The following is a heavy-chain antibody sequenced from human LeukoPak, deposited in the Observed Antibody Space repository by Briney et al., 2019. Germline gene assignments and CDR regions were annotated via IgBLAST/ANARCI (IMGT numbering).Heavy chain of an antibody. V-gene: IGHV1-2*02. CDR3: ARKSYYYDSSGYPNAFDI. CDR2: INPNSGGT. CDR1: GYTFTGYY. J-gene: IGHJ3*02. Sequence: ASVKVSCKASGYTFTGYYMHWVRQAPGQRLEWMGWINPNSGGTNYAQKFQGRVTMTRDTSISTAYMELSRLRSDDTAVYYCARKSYYYDSSGYPNAFDIWGQGTMVTVSS. D-gene: IGHD3-22*01.